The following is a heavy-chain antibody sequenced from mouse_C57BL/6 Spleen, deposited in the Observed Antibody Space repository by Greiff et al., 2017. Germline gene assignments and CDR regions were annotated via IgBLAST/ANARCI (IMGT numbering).Heavy chain of an antibody. D-gene: IGHD1-1*01. CDR2: IYPRSGNT. CDR3: ANYYGSSYSYFDY. J-gene: IGHJ2*01. V-gene: IGHV1-81*01. Sequence: VQRVESGAELARPGASVKLSCKASGYTFTSYGISWVKQRTGQGLEWIGEIYPRSGNTYYNEKFKGKATLTADKSSSTAYMELRSLTSEDSAVYFCANYYGSSYSYFDYWGQGTTLTVSS. CDR1: GYTFTSYG.